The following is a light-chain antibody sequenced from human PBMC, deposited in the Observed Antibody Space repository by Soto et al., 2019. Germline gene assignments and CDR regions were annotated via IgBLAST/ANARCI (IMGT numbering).Light chain of an antibody. J-gene: IGKJ4*01. CDR2: DAS. CDR1: QSVSSY. V-gene: IGKV3-11*01. Sequence: ETVLTQSPATLSLSPGERATLSCRASQSVSSYLAWYQQKPGQAPRLLIYDASNRATGIPARFSGNGSGTDFTLTITSLEPEDFAVYYCQHRSNWLAFGGGTKVDIK. CDR3: QHRSNWLA.